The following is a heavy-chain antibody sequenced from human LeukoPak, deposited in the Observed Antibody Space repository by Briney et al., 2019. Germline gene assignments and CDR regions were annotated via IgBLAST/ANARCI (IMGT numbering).Heavy chain of an antibody. V-gene: IGHV4-59*01. CDR3: ARGQRDGSGWSIDFDY. CDR2: IYYSGST. J-gene: IGHJ4*02. D-gene: IGHD6-19*01. Sequence: SETLSLTCTVSGGSINSYFWSWIRQPPGKGLEWSGYIYYSGSTNYNPSLKSRVTISVDTSKNQFSLKLSSVTAADTAVYYCARGQRDGSGWSIDFDYWGQGTLVTVSS. CDR1: GGSINSYF.